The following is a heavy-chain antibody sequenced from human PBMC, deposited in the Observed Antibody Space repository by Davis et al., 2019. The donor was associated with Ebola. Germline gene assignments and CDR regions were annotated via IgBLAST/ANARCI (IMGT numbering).Heavy chain of an antibody. Sequence: SGPTLVKPTQTLTLTCTFSGFSLSTSGVGVGWIRQPPGKALEWLALIYWNDDKRYSPSLKSRLTITKDTSKNQVVLTMTNMDPVDTATYYCARIDGGFSSSSRLVWYFDLWGRGTLVTVSS. J-gene: IGHJ2*01. V-gene: IGHV2-5*01. CDR3: ARIDGGFSSSSRLVWYFDL. CDR1: GFSLSTSGVG. CDR2: IYWNDDK. D-gene: IGHD6-6*01.